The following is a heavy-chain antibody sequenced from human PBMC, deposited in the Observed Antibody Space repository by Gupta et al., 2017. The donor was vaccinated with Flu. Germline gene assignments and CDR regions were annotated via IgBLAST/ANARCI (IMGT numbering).Heavy chain of an antibody. D-gene: IGHD1-26*01. CDR2: IWYDGSNK. V-gene: IGHV3-33*01. Sequence: GKGLEWVGVIWYDGSNKYYADSVKGRFTISRDNSKNTLYLQMNSLRAEDTAVYYCAREGTIGGYYYYYYMDVWGKGTTVTVSS. CDR3: AREGTIGGYYYYYYMDV. J-gene: IGHJ6*03.